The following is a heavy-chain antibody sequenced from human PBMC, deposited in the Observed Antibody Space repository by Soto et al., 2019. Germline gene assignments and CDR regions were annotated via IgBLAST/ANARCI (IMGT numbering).Heavy chain of an antibody. J-gene: IGHJ3*02. Sequence: ASVKVSCKASGYTFTSYDINWVRQATGQGLEWMGWMNPNSGNTGYAQKFQGRVTMTRDTSISTAYMELSSLRSEDTAVYYCAREGDGYNTDAFDIWGQGTMVTVS. CDR2: MNPNSGNT. CDR3: AREGDGYNTDAFDI. CDR1: GYTFTSYD. D-gene: IGHD5-12*01. V-gene: IGHV1-8*01.